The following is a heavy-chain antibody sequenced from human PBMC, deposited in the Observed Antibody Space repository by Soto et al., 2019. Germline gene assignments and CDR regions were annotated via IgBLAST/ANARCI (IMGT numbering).Heavy chain of an antibody. D-gene: IGHD2-21*02. J-gene: IGHJ3*02. Sequence: RPPLSVSCEAAGFTVTSSAVEWVRQALGQRLEWIGWIVVVGVKTNYAQKFQERVTITRCMSTSTAYMELSSLRSEDTAVYYCAAMASDSSGPCDIWGHGSKVTVSS. CDR1: GFTVTSSA. V-gene: IGHV1-58*01. CDR3: AAMASDSSGPCDI. CDR2: IVVVGVKT.